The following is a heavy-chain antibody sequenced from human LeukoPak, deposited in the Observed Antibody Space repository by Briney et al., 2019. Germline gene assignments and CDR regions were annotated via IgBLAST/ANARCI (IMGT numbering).Heavy chain of an antibody. Sequence: SETLSLTCTVSGGSITSSSYSWGWIRQPPGKGLEWIASMSYSGGTSYNPALKSRVTISVDTSRNQFSLKLSSVTAADTAVYYCARDRSGYDVWGQGTLVTVSS. CDR1: GGSITSSSYS. V-gene: IGHV4-39*07. D-gene: IGHD5-12*01. J-gene: IGHJ4*02. CDR3: ARDRSGYDV. CDR2: MSYSGGT.